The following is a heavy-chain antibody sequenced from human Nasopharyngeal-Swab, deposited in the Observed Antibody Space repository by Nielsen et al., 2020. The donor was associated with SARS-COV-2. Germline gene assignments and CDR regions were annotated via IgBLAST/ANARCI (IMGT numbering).Heavy chain of an antibody. CDR2: IYYSGST. Sequence: SETLSLTCTVSGGSISSSSYYWGWIRKPPGKGLEWIGSIYYSGSTYYNPSLKSRVTISVDTSKNKFSLKLSSVTAADTAVYYCARRNYYDSSGYTYWGQGTLVTVSS. V-gene: IGHV4-39*01. CDR3: ARRNYYDSSGYTY. D-gene: IGHD3-22*01. CDR1: GGSISSSSYY. J-gene: IGHJ4*02.